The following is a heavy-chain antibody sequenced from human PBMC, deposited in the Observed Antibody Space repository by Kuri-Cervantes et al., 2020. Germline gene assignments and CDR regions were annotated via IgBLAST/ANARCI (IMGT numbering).Heavy chain of an antibody. CDR3: ARDRATIFGVGTFDY. Sequence: ASVKVSCKASGYTFTSYGISWVRQAPGQGLEWMGWISAYNGNTNYAQKLQGRVTMTTDTSTSTAYMELRSLRSDDTAVYYCARDRATIFGVGTFDYWGQGTLVTVSS. J-gene: IGHJ4*02. CDR2: ISAYNGNT. V-gene: IGHV1-18*01. D-gene: IGHD3-3*01. CDR1: GYTFTSYG.